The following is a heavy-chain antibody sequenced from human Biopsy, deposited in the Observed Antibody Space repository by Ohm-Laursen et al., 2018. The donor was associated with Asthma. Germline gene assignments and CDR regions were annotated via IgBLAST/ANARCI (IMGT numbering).Heavy chain of an antibody. CDR2: IYSGGTS. CDR3: ARGDSSNWSHYYFDY. J-gene: IGHJ4*02. Sequence: SLRLSCAASGFAVSRDHMFWVRKAPGKGLEWVSVIYSGGTSHTADSVRGRFTISRDYSKNTLYLQMHSLRAEDTAVYYRARGDSSNWSHYYFDYWGQGTLVTVSS. V-gene: IGHV3-53*01. CDR1: GFAVSRDH. D-gene: IGHD3-22*01.